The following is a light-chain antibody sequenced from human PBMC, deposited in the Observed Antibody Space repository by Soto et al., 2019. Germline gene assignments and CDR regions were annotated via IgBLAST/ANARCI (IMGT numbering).Light chain of an antibody. CDR3: QQSYRTPT. CDR1: QSISGY. V-gene: IGKV1-39*01. Sequence: DIQMTQSPSSLTASVGDRVTITCRASQSISGYLNWYQEKPGKAPKLLIYAASSLQSGVPSRFGGRGSGTGFTLTITSLQPEDFATYYCQQSYRTPTFGQGTKVEIK. CDR2: AAS. J-gene: IGKJ1*01.